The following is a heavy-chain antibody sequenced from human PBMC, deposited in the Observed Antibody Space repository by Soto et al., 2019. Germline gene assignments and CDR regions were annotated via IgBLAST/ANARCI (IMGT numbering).Heavy chain of an antibody. D-gene: IGHD2-2*01. CDR1: GFTFSNTW. Sequence: GGSLRLSCAASGFTFSNTWMHWVRQAPGKGLVWVSHINSDGTTTTYADSVKGRFTISRDNAKNTVHLQMNSLRAEDTAVYYCATDGSYAQHVCGQGTPVTVSS. CDR2: INSDGTTT. V-gene: IGHV3-74*01. J-gene: IGHJ6*02. CDR3: ATDGSYAQHV.